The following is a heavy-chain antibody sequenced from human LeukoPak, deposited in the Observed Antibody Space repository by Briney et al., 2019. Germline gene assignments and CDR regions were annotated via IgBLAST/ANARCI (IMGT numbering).Heavy chain of an antibody. J-gene: IGHJ4*02. D-gene: IGHD2-15*01. V-gene: IGHV3-30*03. CDR3: ARFVPNAGGNFDY. CDR2: ISYDGSNK. Sequence: GGSLRLSCAASGFTFSSYGMHWVRQAPGKGLEWVAVISYDGSNKYYADSVKGRFTISRDNSKNTLYLQMNSLRAEDTAVYYCARFVPNAGGNFDYWGQGTLVTVSS. CDR1: GFTFSSYG.